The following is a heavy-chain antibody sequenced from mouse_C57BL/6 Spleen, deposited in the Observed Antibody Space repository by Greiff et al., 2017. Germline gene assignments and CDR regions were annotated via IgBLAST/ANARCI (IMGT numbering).Heavy chain of an antibody. CDR1: GYAFSSSW. Sequence: QVQLKQSGPELVKPGASVKISCKASGYAFSSSWMNWVKQRPGKGLEWIGRIYPGDGDTNYNGKFKGKATLTADKSSSTAYMQLSSLTSEDSAVYFCARSLYDYAWFAYWGQGTLVTVSA. J-gene: IGHJ3*01. D-gene: IGHD2-4*01. CDR2: IYPGDGDT. CDR3: ARSLYDYAWFAY. V-gene: IGHV1-82*01.